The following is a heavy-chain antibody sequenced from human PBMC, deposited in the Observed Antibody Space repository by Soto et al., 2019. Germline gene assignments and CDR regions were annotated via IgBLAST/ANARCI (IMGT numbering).Heavy chain of an antibody. CDR3: ATPVPAAPFASEYYYGMDV. CDR2: IDPSDSYT. D-gene: IGHD2-2*01. V-gene: IGHV5-10-1*01. Sequence: ESLKISCKGSGYSFTSYWISWVRQMPGKGLEWMGRIDPSDSYTNYSPSFQGHVTISADKSICTAYLQWSSLKASDTAMYYCATPVPAAPFASEYYYGMDVWGQGTTVTVSS. J-gene: IGHJ6*02. CDR1: GYSFTSYW.